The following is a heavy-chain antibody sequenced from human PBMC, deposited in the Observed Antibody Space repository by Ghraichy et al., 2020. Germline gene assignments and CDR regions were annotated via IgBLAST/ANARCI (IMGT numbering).Heavy chain of an antibody. CDR1: GFTFDDYA. CDR3: AKVASIAVAEGYFDY. CDR2: ISWNSGSI. D-gene: IGHD6-19*01. V-gene: IGHV3-9*01. J-gene: IGHJ4*02. Sequence: SLNISCAASGFTFDDYAMHWVRQAPGKGLEWVSGISWNSGSIGYADSVKGRFTISRDNAKNSLYLQMNSLRAEDTALYYCAKVASIAVAEGYFDYWGQGTLVTVSS.